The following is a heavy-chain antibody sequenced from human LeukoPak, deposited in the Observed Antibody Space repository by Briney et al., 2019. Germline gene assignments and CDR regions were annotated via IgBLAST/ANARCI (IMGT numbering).Heavy chain of an antibody. Sequence: PSETLSLTCTVSGGSLSSGSYYWSWIRQPPGKGLEWIGRIYTSGSTNYNPSLKSRVTISVDTSKNQFSLKLSSVTAADTAVYYCARVRPGHDAFDIWGQGTMVTVSS. CDR2: IYTSGST. CDR3: ARVRPGHDAFDI. D-gene: IGHD3-10*01. J-gene: IGHJ3*02. V-gene: IGHV4-61*02. CDR1: GGSLSSGSYY.